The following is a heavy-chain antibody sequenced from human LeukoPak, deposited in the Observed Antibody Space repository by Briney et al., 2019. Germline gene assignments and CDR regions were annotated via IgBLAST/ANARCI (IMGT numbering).Heavy chain of an antibody. V-gene: IGHV3-23*01. CDR1: GFTFSSYA. D-gene: IGHD6-19*01. CDR3: AKDGTGYSSGLNDY. CDR2: ISGSGGST. Sequence: GGSLRLSCAASGFTFSSYAMSWVRQAPGKGLEWVSAISGSGGSTYYADSVKGRFTISRDNSKNTLYLQMNSLRAEDTAVYYCAKDGTGYSSGLNDYWGQETLVTVSS. J-gene: IGHJ4*02.